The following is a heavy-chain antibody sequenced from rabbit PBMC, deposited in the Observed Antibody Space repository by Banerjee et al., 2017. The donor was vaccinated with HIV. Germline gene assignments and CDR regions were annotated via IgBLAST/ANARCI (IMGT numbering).Heavy chain of an antibody. CDR1: GFSLSTYD. CDR3: ARDPASNGGYYNL. J-gene: IGHJ4*01. Sequence: QEQLEESGGDLVKPGASLTLTCTASGFSLSTYDMCWVRQAPGKGLEWIGCIYTGSSGSTYYASWAKGRFTISKTSSTTVTLQMTSLTAADTATYFCARDPASNGGYYNLWGPGTLVTVS. CDR2: IYTGSSGST. V-gene: IGHV1S45*01. D-gene: IGHD1-1*01.